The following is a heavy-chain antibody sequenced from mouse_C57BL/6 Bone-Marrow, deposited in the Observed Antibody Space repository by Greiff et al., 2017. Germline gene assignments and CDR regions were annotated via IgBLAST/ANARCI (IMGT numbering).Heavy chain of an antibody. J-gene: IGHJ3*01. V-gene: IGHV1-64*01. CDR1: GYTFTSYW. Sequence: VQLKESGAELVKPGASVKLSCKASGYTFTSYWMHWVKQRPGQGLEWIGMIHPNSGSTNYNEKFKSKATLTVDKSSSTAYMQLSSLTSEDSAVYYCARGGYYYGSWFAYWGQGTLVTVSA. D-gene: IGHD1-1*01. CDR3: ARGGYYYGSWFAY. CDR2: IHPNSGST.